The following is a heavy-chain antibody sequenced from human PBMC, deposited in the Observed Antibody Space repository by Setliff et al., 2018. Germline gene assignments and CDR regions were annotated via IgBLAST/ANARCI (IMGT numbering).Heavy chain of an antibody. CDR1: GFSFSNYY. Sequence: PGGSLRLSCVASGFSFSNYYMSWVRQAPGKGPEWVANIKEDGSEEYYVDSVKGRFTISRDNARNSLYLQMNSLRAEDTAVYYCARVWFGNMDVWGKGTTVTVSS. V-gene: IGHV3-7*03. CDR2: IKEDGSEE. CDR3: ARVWFGNMDV. D-gene: IGHD3-10*01. J-gene: IGHJ6*03.